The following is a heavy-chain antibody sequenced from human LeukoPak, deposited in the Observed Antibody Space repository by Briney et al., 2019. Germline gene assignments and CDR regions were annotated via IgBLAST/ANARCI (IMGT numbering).Heavy chain of an antibody. CDR3: ARDRIVGTSSNGGWFDP. D-gene: IGHD1-26*01. CDR2: INWNGGST. J-gene: IGHJ5*02. Sequence: GGSLRLSCAASGFTFDDYGMSWVRQAPGKGLEWVSGINWNGGSTVYEDSVKGRFTISRDNAKNSLYLQMNSLRAEDTALYYCARDRIVGTSSNGGWFDPWGQGTLVTVSS. CDR1: GFTFDDYG. V-gene: IGHV3-20*04.